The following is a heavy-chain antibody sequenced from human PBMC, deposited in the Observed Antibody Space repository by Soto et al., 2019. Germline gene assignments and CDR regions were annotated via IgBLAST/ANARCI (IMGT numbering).Heavy chain of an antibody. CDR2: ISYDGSNK. V-gene: IGHV3-30-3*02. CDR3: AKHAAAAAPDY. Sequence: GGSLRLSCAASGFTFSSYAMHWVRQAPGKGLEWVAVISYDGSNKYYADSVKGRFTISRDNSKNTLYLQMNSLRAEDTALYYCAKHAAAAAPDYWGQGTLVTVSS. D-gene: IGHD6-13*01. J-gene: IGHJ4*02. CDR1: GFTFSSYA.